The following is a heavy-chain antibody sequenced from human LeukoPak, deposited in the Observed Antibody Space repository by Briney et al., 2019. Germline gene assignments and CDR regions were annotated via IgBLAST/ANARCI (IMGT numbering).Heavy chain of an antibody. D-gene: IGHD4-17*01. CDR3: ARDNDYGDYDAFDI. V-gene: IGHV3-30-3*01. CDR1: GFTFSSYA. CDR2: ISYDGSNK. J-gene: IGHJ3*02. Sequence: GGSLRLSCAASGFTFSSYAMHWVRQAPGKGLEWVAVISYDGSNKYYADSVKGRFTISRDNSKNTLYLQMNSLRAEDTAVYYCARDNDYGDYDAFDIWGQGTMVTVSS.